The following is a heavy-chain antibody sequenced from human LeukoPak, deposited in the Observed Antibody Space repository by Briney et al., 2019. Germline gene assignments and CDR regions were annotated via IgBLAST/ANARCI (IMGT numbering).Heavy chain of an antibody. Sequence: SETLSLTCIVSGGSISSYYWSWIRQPPGKGLEWIGYIYNSGITNHNPSLKSRVTISVDTSKNQFSLKLSPVTAADTAVYYCARAPRYSGSYYAPKFYFDYWGQGTLVTVSS. CDR3: ARAPRYSGSYYAPKFYFDY. J-gene: IGHJ4*02. CDR2: IYNSGIT. CDR1: GGSISSYY. D-gene: IGHD1-26*01. V-gene: IGHV4-59*01.